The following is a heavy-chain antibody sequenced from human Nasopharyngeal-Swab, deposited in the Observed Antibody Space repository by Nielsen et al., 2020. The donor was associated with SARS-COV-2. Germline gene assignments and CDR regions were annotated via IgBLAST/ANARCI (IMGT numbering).Heavy chain of an antibody. CDR2: ISYDGSNK. D-gene: IGHD3-3*01. Sequence: GGSLRLSCAASGFTFSSYAMHWVRQAPGKGLEWVAVISYDGSNKYYADSVKGRFTISRDNSKNTLYLQMNSLRAEDTAVYYCAEYDFWSGYGYWGQGTLVTVSS. CDR1: GFTFSSYA. J-gene: IGHJ4*02. V-gene: IGHV3-30-3*01. CDR3: AEYDFWSGYGY.